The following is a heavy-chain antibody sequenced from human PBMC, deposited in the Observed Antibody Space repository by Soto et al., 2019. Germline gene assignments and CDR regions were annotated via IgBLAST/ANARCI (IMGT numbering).Heavy chain of an antibody. V-gene: IGHV3-11*01. Sequence: GGSLRLSCAASGFTFSDYYMSWIRQAPGKGLEWVSYISSSGSTIYYADSVKGRFTISRDNAKNSLYLQMNSLRAEDTAVYYCARDQDFWSGYYTPAGWFDPWGQGTLVTVSS. CDR1: GFTFSDYY. CDR3: ARDQDFWSGYYTPAGWFDP. D-gene: IGHD3-3*01. CDR2: ISSSGSTI. J-gene: IGHJ5*02.